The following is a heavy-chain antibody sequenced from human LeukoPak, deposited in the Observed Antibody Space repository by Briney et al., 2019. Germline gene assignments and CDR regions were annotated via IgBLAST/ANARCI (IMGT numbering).Heavy chain of an antibody. Sequence: PGGSLRLSCAASGFSFDDYDMTWVRQAPGKGLEWVSLNWNGDRTGYADSVKGRFTMSRDNAKNSLYLQMNSLRAEDTAVYYCARDGENWLLSEDAFDIWGQGTMVTVSS. CDR1: GFSFDDYD. V-gene: IGHV3-20*04. CDR3: ARDGENWLLSEDAFDI. J-gene: IGHJ3*02. D-gene: IGHD3-9*01. CDR2: NWNGDRT.